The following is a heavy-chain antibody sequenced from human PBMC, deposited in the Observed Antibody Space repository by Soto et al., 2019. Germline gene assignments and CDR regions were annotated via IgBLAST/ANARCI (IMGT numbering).Heavy chain of an antibody. CDR1: GLTFGTFA. D-gene: IGHD2-21*02. V-gene: IGHV3-23*01. CDR3: AKGFIVVVTVIRPDDAFDV. CDR2: ISGVGGST. Sequence: EVQLLESGGGLVQPGGSWRLPCPASGLTFGTFAMTGVRQAQGRGREWVSGISGVGGSTYYADSVKGRFTISRDPSKNTIFLEMNSLRAEDTAVYYCAKGFIVVVTVIRPDDAFDVWGQGTLVTVSS. J-gene: IGHJ3*01.